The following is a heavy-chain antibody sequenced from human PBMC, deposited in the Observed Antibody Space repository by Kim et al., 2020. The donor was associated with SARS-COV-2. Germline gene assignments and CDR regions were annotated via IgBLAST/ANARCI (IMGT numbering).Heavy chain of an antibody. J-gene: IGHJ6*02. CDR1: GGSISSYY. Sequence: ETLSLTCTVSGGSISSYYWSWLRQPPGKGLEWIGYIYYSGSTNYNPSLKSRVTISVDTSKNQFSLKLSSVTAADTAVYYCARLWIAQGATWKGDYFYYGMDVWGQGTTVTVSS. CDR3: ARLWIAQGATWKGDYFYYGMDV. V-gene: IGHV4-59*08. D-gene: IGHD2-21*01. CDR2: IYYSGST.